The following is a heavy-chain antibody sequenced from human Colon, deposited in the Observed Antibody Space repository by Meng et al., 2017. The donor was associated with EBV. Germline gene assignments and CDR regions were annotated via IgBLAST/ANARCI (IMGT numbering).Heavy chain of an antibody. J-gene: IGHJ4*02. CDR1: GDSISSGEYF. D-gene: IGHD2-2*01. CDR2: MDYRGST. CDR3: ARGELLWDY. Sequence: QVQPQESGPGLVMPSXXXALTCTVSGDSISSGEYFWSWIRQPPGKGLEWIGYMDYRGSTFYNPSLKSRVTISVDTSKNQFSLKLSSVTAADTAVYFCARGELLWDYWGQGTLVTVSS. V-gene: IGHV4-30-4*01.